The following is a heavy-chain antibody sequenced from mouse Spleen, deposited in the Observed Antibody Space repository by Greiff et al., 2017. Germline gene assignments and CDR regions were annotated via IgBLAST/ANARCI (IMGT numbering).Heavy chain of an antibody. Sequence: QVQLQQSGAELVRPGVSVKISCKGSGYTFTDYAMHWVKQSHAKSLEWIGVISTYYGDASYNQKFKGKATMTVDKSSSTAYMELRSLTSEDSAVYYCARMDDYDEFYYAMDYWGQGTSVTVSS. CDR2: ISTYYGDA. V-gene: IGHV1S137*01. CDR3: ARMDDYDEFYYAMDY. D-gene: IGHD2-4*01. J-gene: IGHJ4*01. CDR1: GYTFTDYA.